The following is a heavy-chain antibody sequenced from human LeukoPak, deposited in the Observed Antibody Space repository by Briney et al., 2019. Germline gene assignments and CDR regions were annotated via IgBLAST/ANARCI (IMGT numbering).Heavy chain of an antibody. D-gene: IGHD5-12*01. CDR3: AKDKKGGGYEFDY. J-gene: IGHJ4*02. CDR2: ISGSGGST. CDR1: GFTFSSYA. Sequence: GGSLRLSCAASGFTFSSYAMSWVRQAPGKGLEWVSVISGSGGSTYYRDSVKGRFTISRDNSKNTLYLQMNSLTAGDTAVYYCAKDKKGGGYEFDYWGQGTLVTVSS. V-gene: IGHV3-23*01.